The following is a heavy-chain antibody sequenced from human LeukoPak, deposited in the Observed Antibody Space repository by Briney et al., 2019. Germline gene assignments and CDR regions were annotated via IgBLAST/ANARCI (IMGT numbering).Heavy chain of an antibody. V-gene: IGHV3-64D*06. D-gene: IGHD6-19*01. CDR2: ISSNGGST. J-gene: IGHJ5*01. CDR1: GFTFSSYA. Sequence: GGSLRLSCSASGFTFSSYAMHWVRQAPGEGLEYVSAISSNGGSTYYADSVKGRFTISRDNSKNTLYLQMSSLRAEDTAVYYCVKYSSGWYNSRGQGTLVTVSS. CDR3: VKYSSGWYNS.